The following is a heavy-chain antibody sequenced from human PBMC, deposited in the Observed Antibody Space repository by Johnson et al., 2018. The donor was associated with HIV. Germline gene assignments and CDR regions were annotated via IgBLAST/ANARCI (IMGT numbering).Heavy chain of an antibody. J-gene: IGHJ3*02. CDR3: ARSGNRQWLVRGAFDI. V-gene: IGHV3-66*01. CDR2: IYSGGST. D-gene: IGHD6-19*01. CDR1: GFTVSSNY. Sequence: EVQLVESGGGLVQPGGSLRLSCAASGFTVSSNYMSWVRQAPGKGLEWVSVIYSGGSTYYADSVKGRFTISRDNSKNTLYLQMNSLRAEDTAVYYCARSGNRQWLVRGAFDIWGQGTMVTVSS.